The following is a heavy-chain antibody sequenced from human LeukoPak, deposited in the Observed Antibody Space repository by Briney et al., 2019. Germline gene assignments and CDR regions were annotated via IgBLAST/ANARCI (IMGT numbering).Heavy chain of an antibody. CDR3: ARDSGNFHYDMDV. V-gene: IGHV1-46*02. D-gene: IGHD3-10*01. Sequence: ASVKLSCKTSGYSFNSHHVHWVRQAPGQGLEWMGVKFSHDGTTSYTQNFQGRLTMTRDTSTSTVYMELSSLRSEDTAVYYCARDSGNFHYDMDVWGQGTTVIVSS. CDR1: GYSFNSHH. CDR2: KFSHDGTT. J-gene: IGHJ6*02.